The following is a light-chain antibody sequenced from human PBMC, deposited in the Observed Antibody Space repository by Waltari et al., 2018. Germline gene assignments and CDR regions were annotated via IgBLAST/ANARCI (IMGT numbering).Light chain of an antibody. Sequence: EIVLTQSPGTLSLSPGERATLSCRASQSVSGSYLAWYQQKPGQAPRLLFYGASSRATGIPDRFSGSGSGTDFTLTISRLEPEDFVVYYCQQYSSSSRTFGQGTKVEIK. CDR3: QQYSSSSRT. V-gene: IGKV3-20*01. J-gene: IGKJ1*01. CDR2: GAS. CDR1: QSVSGSY.